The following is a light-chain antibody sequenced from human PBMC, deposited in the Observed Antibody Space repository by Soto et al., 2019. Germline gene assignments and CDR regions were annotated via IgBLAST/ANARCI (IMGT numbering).Light chain of an antibody. V-gene: IGLV2-14*01. J-gene: IGLJ2*01. CDR2: DVI. CDR3: SSYTSISASVI. Sequence: QSALTQPASVSGSPGQSITISCTGSISDGASYNSVSWYQQHPGEVPKLVIYDVIHRPSGISDRFSGSKSGNTASLTISGLQAEDEAHYYCSSYTSISASVIFGGGTKLTVL. CDR1: ISDGASYNS.